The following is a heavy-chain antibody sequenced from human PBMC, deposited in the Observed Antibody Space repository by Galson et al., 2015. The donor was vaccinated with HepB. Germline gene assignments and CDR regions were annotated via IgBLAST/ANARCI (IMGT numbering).Heavy chain of an antibody. V-gene: IGHV3-13*05. CDR3: ARGASIAAAGTRAFDI. Sequence: SLRLSCAASGFTFSSYDMHWVRQATGKGLEWVSAIGTAGDPYYPGSVKGRFTISRENAKNSLYLQMNSLRAGDTAVYYCARGASIAAAGTRAFDIWGQGTMVTVSS. D-gene: IGHD6-13*01. J-gene: IGHJ3*02. CDR2: IGTAGDP. CDR1: GFTFSSYD.